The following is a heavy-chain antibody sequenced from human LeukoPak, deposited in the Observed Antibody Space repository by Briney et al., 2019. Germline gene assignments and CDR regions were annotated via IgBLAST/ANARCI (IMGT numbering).Heavy chain of an antibody. Sequence: GGSLRLSCAASGFTFSSYGMHWVRQAPGKGLEWVAVIWYDGNNKYYADSVKGRFTISRDNSKNTVSLQMNSLRAEDTAVYYCATGHRVGTVVTLGDWGQGTLVTVSS. D-gene: IGHD4-23*01. CDR2: IWYDGNNK. J-gene: IGHJ4*02. CDR1: GFTFSSYG. V-gene: IGHV3-33*08. CDR3: ATGHRVGTVVTLGD.